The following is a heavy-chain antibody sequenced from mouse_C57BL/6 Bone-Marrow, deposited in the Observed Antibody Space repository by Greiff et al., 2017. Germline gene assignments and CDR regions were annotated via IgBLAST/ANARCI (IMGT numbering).Heavy chain of an antibody. CDR2: IDPENGDT. J-gene: IGHJ2*01. D-gene: IGHD1-1*01. Sequence: EVHLVESGAELVRPGASVKLSCTASGFNIKDDYMHWVKQRPEQGLEWIGWIDPENGDTEYASKFQGKATIPADTSSNTAYLQLSSLTSEDTAVYYCTTFITTVVADYWGQGTTLTVSS. CDR3: TTFITTVVADY. V-gene: IGHV14-4*01. CDR1: GFNIKDDY.